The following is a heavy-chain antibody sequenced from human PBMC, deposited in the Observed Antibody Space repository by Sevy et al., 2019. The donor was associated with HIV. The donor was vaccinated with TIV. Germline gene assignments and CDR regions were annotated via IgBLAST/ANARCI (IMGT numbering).Heavy chain of an antibody. CDR3: ARDGGGGYFDY. J-gene: IGHJ4*01. V-gene: IGHV3-7*03. CDR1: GFTFNNFW. D-gene: IGHD3-10*01. Sequence: GGSLRLSCVASGFTFNNFWMAWVRQAPGKGLEWFANIKPDGSESNHVGSVKGRFTISRDNAKNSLYLQMNSLTVEDTAVYYCARDGGGGYFDYWGQGTLVTVSS. CDR2: IKPDGSES.